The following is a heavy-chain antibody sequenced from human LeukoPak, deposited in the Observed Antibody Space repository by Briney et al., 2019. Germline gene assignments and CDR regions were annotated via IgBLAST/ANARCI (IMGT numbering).Heavy chain of an antibody. CDR3: TRRARVGSYSDY. J-gene: IGHJ4*02. CDR1: GGSISSYY. CDR2: IYYSGST. D-gene: IGHD5-24*01. V-gene: IGHV4-59*08. Sequence: PSETLSLTCTVSGGSISSYYWSWIRQPPGKGLEWIGYIYYSGSTYYNPSLKSRLTISVDTSKNQFSLKVSSVTAADTAVYYCTRRARVGSYSDYWGQGTLVTVSS.